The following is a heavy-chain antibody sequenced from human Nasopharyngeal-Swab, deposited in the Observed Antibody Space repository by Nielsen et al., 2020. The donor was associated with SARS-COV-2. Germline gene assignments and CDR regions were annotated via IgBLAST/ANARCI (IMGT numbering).Heavy chain of an antibody. CDR1: GYTFTSYA. J-gene: IGHJ3*02. CDR3: ARVRYYYDSSGYYHPRSESGFTDAFDI. Sequence: ASVKVPCKASGYTFTSYAMHWVRQAPGQRLEWMGWINAGNGNTKYSQKFQGRVTITRDTSASTAYMELSSLRSEDTAVYYCARVRYYYDSSGYYHPRSESGFTDAFDIWGQGTMVTVSS. D-gene: IGHD3-22*01. CDR2: INAGNGNT. V-gene: IGHV1-3*01.